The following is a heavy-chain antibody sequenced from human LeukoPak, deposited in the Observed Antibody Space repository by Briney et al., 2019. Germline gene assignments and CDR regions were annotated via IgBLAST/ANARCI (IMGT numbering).Heavy chain of an antibody. V-gene: IGHV1-2*02. D-gene: IGHD2/OR15-2a*01. CDR2: INPKSGGT. Sequence: GASVKVSCKASGYTFTDYLIHWVRQAPGQGLEYMGWINPKSGGTEYAQKFLGRVTMTRDTSTSTASMELSRLRSDDTAVYLCARDLSTSSTWELGYWGQGTLVTVSS. CDR3: ARDLSTSSTWELGY. J-gene: IGHJ4*02. CDR1: GYTFTDYL.